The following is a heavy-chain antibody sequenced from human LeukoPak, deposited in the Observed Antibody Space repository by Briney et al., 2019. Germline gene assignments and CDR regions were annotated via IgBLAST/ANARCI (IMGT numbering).Heavy chain of an antibody. CDR2: ISRSSGTI. V-gene: IGHV3-48*04. J-gene: IGHJ4*02. CDR1: GFTFSSYN. D-gene: IGHD2-21*02. CDR3: ARGGDPDY. Sequence: GSLRLSCEASGFTFSSYNLNWVRQAPGKGLEWVSYISRSSGTIYYADSVKGRFTISRDNAKNSLYLQMNSLRAEDTAVYYCARGGDPDYWGQGTLVTVSS.